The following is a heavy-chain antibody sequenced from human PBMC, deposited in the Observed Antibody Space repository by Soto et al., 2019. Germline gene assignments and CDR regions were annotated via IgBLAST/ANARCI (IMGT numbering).Heavy chain of an antibody. CDR2: IYSSENT. J-gene: IGHJ6*02. CDR1: GGSVSSSSYS. V-gene: IGHV4-39*01. D-gene: IGHD2-2*03. Sequence: QLQVQESGPGLVEPSETLSLTCTVSGGSVSSSSYSWGWIRQSPGKGLEWIGTIYSSENTYYNPSLLSRVTISVDTSKNEFSLRLGSVTAADTAVYYCARLNGYCISTNCHGYYGMDVWGQGTTVTVSS. CDR3: ARLNGYCISTNCHGYYGMDV.